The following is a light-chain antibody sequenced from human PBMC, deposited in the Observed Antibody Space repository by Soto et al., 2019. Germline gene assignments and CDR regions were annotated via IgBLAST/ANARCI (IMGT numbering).Light chain of an antibody. CDR1: QTISSW. J-gene: IGKJ1*01. V-gene: IGKV1-5*03. CDR2: KAS. CDR3: QHYNSYSEA. Sequence: DIQMTQSPSTLSGSVGDRVTITCLASQTISSWLAWYQQKPGKAPKLLIYKASTLKSGVPSRFRGSGSGTELTLTISSLQPDDFATYYCQHYNSYSEACGQRTK.